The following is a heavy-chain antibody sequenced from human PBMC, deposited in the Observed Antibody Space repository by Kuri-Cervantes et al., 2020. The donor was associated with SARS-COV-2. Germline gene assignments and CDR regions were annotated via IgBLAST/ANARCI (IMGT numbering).Heavy chain of an antibody. CDR2: ISSSGSTI. CDR3: ARGGLYCSSTSCYGTHFDY. D-gene: IGHD2-2*01. J-gene: IGHJ4*02. V-gene: IGHV3-11*01. CDR1: GFPFSDYY. Sequence: GESLKISCAASGFPFSDYYMSWIRQAPGKGLEWVSYISSSGSTIYHADSVKGRFTISRDDAKNSLYLQMNSLRAEDTAVYYCARGGLYCSSTSCYGTHFDYWGQGTLVTVSS.